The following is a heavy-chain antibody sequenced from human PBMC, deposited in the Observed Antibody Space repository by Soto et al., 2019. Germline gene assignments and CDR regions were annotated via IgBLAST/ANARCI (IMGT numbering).Heavy chain of an antibody. CDR1: GYSFTSYW. Sequence: GESLKICCQGSGYSFTSYWISWVRQMPGKVREWMGRIDTSDSYTNYSPSFQGHVTISADKSISTAYLQGSSLKASDTAMYYCARHDSSGSTLDYGGQGTLVTVSS. J-gene: IGHJ4*02. D-gene: IGHD3-22*01. CDR3: ARHDSSGSTLDY. V-gene: IGHV5-10-1*01. CDR2: IDTSDSYT.